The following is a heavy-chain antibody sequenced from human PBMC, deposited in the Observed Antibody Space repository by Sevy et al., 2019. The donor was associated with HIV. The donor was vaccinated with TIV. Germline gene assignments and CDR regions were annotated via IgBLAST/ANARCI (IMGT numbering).Heavy chain of an antibody. V-gene: IGHV3-21*01. Sequence: GGSLRLSCAASGFTFSSYNMNWVRQAPGKGLEWVSSISSSSTYIYYADSVQGRFTISRDNAKNSLFLQMNSLRAEDTAVYHCARDFGPGIAAAPDLWGRCTLVTVSS. D-gene: IGHD6-13*01. CDR1: GFTFSSYN. J-gene: IGHJ2*01. CDR3: ARDFGPGIAAAPDL. CDR2: ISSSSTYI.